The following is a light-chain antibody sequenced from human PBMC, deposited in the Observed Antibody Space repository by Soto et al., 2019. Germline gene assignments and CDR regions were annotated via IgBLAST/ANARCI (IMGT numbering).Light chain of an antibody. CDR1: SSDVGGYNY. V-gene: IGLV2-14*01. Sequence: QSALTQPASVSGSPGQSIAISCTGTSSDVGGYNYVSWYQQHPGKAPKLMIYDVSHRPSGVSDRFSGSKSGNTASLTISGLQAEDEADYYCISYTSSSPYVFGTGTKVTVL. CDR3: ISYTSSSPYV. CDR2: DVS. J-gene: IGLJ1*01.